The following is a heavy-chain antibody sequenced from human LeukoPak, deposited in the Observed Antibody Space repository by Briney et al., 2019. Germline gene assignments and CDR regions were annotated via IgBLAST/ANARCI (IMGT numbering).Heavy chain of an antibody. CDR2: ISSTGSTI. CDR3: ARGKAYYYYGMDV. CDR1: GFTFSDYY. V-gene: IGHV3-11*01. Sequence: GGSPRLSCAASGFTFSDYYMTWIRQAPGKGLEWVSYISSTGSTIYYADSVEGRFTISRDNAKNSLYLQMSSLRAEDTAVYYCARGKAYYYYGMDVWGQGTTVTVSS. J-gene: IGHJ6*02.